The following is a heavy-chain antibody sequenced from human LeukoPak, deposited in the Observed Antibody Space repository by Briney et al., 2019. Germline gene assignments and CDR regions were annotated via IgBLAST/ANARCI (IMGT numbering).Heavy chain of an antibody. V-gene: IGHV3-30*01. CDR2: ISYDGSNK. CDR1: GFTLSSYA. Sequence: PGRSLRLSCAASGFTLSSYAMHWVRQAPGKGLEWVAVISYDGSNKYYADSVKGRFTISRDNSKNTLYLQMNSLRAEDTAVYYCARASGFYFDYWGQGTLVTVSS. D-gene: IGHD6-25*01. J-gene: IGHJ4*02. CDR3: ARASGFYFDY.